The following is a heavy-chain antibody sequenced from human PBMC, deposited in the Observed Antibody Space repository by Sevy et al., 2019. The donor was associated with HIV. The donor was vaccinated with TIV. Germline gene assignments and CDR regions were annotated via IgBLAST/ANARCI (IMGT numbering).Heavy chain of an antibody. D-gene: IGHD2-2*01. V-gene: IGHV3-23*01. CDR2: ISGSGGGP. Sequence: GGSLRLSCAASGFPFSSYAMNWVRQAPGKGLEWVSAISGSGGGPYYAASVKGRFTISRDNSKNTLYLQMNSLRSEDTAIYYCAKDRVAVVRDAFDSWGQGTMVSVSS. J-gene: IGHJ3*02. CDR3: AKDRVAVVRDAFDS. CDR1: GFPFSSYA.